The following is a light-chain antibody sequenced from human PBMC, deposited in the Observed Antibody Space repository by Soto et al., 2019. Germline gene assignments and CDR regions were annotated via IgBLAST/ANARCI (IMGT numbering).Light chain of an antibody. V-gene: IGKV3-20*01. CDR3: QQYGNSPQT. CDR2: AAC. J-gene: IGKJ1*01. CDR1: QSVSSSY. Sequence: EIEMTQSPGTLSLSPGERVTLSCRASQSVSSSYLAWYQQKPGQAPRLLIYAACSRATGIPGRFSGGGSWTEVTLTISRLEPEDFVVYYYQQYGNSPQTFGQGTKVEIK.